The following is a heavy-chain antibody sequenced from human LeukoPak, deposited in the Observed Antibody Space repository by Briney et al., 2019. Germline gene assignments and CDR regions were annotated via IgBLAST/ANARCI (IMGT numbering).Heavy chain of an antibody. CDR3: ARRVVAATNYFDY. J-gene: IGHJ4*02. CDR1: GGSISSYY. CDR2: IYHSGST. Sequence: PSETLSLTCTVSGGSISSYYWSWIRQPAGKGLEWIGSIYHSGSTYYNPSLKSRVTISVDTSKNHFSLKLNSVTAADTAMYYCARRVVAATNYFDYWGQGTLVTVSS. V-gene: IGHV4-4*07. D-gene: IGHD2-15*01.